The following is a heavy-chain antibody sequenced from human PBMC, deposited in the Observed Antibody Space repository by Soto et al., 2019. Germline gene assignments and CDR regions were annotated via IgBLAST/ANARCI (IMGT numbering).Heavy chain of an antibody. CDR3: AGSKNRGVTVDY. J-gene: IGHJ4*02. V-gene: IGHV4-59*13. CDR2: AYHRADA. D-gene: IGHD3-10*01. CDR1: GVPIRSYF. Sequence: PSETLSLTCTVSGVPIRSYFWTWIRQPPGKGLEWIGFAYHRADANYNPSLRNRATISTDPAKRQFSLRLSSVTAADTALYYCAGSKNRGVTVDYWGQGALVTVSS.